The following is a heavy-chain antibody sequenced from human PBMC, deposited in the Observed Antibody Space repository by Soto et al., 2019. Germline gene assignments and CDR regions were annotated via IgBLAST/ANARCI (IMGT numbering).Heavy chain of an antibody. D-gene: IGHD2-2*01. Sequence: SETLSLTCTVSGGSISSSSYYWGWIRQPPGKGLEWIGSIYYSGSTYYNPSLKSRVTISVDTSKNQFSLKLSSVTAADTAVYYCGSPVPAARYGSLGAFDIWGQGTMVTVSS. J-gene: IGHJ3*02. V-gene: IGHV4-39*01. CDR1: GGSISSSSYY. CDR3: GSPVPAARYGSLGAFDI. CDR2: IYYSGST.